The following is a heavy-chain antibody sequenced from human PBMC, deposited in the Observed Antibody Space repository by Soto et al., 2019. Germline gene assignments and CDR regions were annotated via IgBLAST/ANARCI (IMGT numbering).Heavy chain of an antibody. D-gene: IGHD1-1*01. CDR2: ISLSGYVT. V-gene: IGHV3-11*01. CDR1: GFIFGDYA. CDR3: VRWWNGFDY. Sequence: QVRLVESGGDLVKPGGSLRLSCVGSGFIFGDYAMGWIRPAPGKGLEWISYISLSGYVTFDADSVKGRFTFSRDNAKNSIYVEMNSLTPGDTAVYYCVRWWNGFDYWGQGTLVTVSS. J-gene: IGHJ4*02.